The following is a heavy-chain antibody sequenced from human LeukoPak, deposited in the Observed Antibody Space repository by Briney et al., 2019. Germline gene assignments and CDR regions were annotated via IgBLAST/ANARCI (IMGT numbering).Heavy chain of an antibody. CDR1: GYTFTGYY. V-gene: IGHV1-2*02. CDR2: INPNSGGT. CDR3: ARVASGYSGYDYYYYMDV. Sequence: ASVKVSCKASGYTFTGYYMHWVRQAAGQGLEWVGWINPNSGGTNYAQKFQGRVTMTRDTSISTAYMELSRLRSDDAAVYYCARVASGYSGYDYYYYMDVWGKGTTVTISS. D-gene: IGHD5-12*01. J-gene: IGHJ6*03.